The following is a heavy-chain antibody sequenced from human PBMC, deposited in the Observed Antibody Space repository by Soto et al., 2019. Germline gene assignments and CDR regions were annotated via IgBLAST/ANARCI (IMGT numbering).Heavy chain of an antibody. J-gene: IGHJ4*02. CDR1: GFTFSGSW. D-gene: IGHD3-10*01. CDR2: INGDGSGT. V-gene: IGHV3-74*01. CDR3: ARGIFGSGTANDY. Sequence: EVQLVESGGGLVQPGGSLRLSCAASGFTFSGSWMHWVRQSPGKGLVWVSRINGDGSGTSYADFVKGRLTISSDDAKNTLFLQMNGLRAEDTAVYYCARGIFGSGTANDYWGQGTLVTVSS.